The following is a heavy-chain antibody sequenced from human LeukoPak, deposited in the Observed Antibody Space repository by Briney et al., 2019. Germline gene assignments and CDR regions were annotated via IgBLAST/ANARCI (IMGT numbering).Heavy chain of an antibody. CDR1: GYKFSRYA. D-gene: IGHD5-24*01. Sequence: GGSLRLSCIASGYKFSRYAMHWVSQDPGKGLEWLAFIRSDGSTENSADSVKGRFTVSRDNSKNTFYLQMSRLRVEDTAVYFCAKGFAGGTWLQDTSFDLWGQGTMVTVSS. CDR3: AKGFAGGTWLQDTSFDL. J-gene: IGHJ3*01. CDR2: IRSDGSTE. V-gene: IGHV3-30*02.